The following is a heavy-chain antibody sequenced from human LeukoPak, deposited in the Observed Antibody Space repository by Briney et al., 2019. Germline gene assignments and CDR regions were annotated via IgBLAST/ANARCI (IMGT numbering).Heavy chain of an antibody. Sequence: PGGSLRLSCAASGFTFSSYEMNWVRQAPGKGLEWVSSISSSSGYIYYADSVKGRFTISRDNANNSLYLQMNSLRAEDTAVYFCARLYSSGWFDYWGQGTLVTVSS. V-gene: IGHV3-21*01. CDR1: GFTFSSYE. D-gene: IGHD6-19*01. J-gene: IGHJ4*02. CDR2: ISSSSGYI. CDR3: ARLYSSGWFDY.